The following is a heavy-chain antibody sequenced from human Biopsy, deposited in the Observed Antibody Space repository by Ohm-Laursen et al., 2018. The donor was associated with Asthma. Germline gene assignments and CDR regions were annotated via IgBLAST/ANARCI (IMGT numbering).Heavy chain of an antibody. D-gene: IGHD1-26*01. Sequence: SLRLSCTASGFTFSNYGMHWVRQVAGKGLDWVAVVTYDGISQYYAESVKGRFTISRDNSKNTLHLEVNSLRVEDTAVYYCPKDVFPGWELRRGPDYWGQGTLVTVSS. CDR1: GFTFSNYG. V-gene: IGHV3-30*18. CDR2: VTYDGISQ. J-gene: IGHJ4*02. CDR3: PKDVFPGWELRRGPDY.